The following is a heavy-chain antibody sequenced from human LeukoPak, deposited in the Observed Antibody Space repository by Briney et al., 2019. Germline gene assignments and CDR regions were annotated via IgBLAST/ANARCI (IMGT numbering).Heavy chain of an antibody. CDR1: GFTFSSYA. CDR3: ASLIPFYLDSSDCPGGY. V-gene: IGHV3-30-3*01. Sequence: QAGGSLRLSCAASGFTFSSYAMHWVRQAPGKGLEWVAVISYDGSNKYCADSVKGRFTISRDNSKNTLYLQMNSLRAEDTAVYYCASLIPFYLDSSDCPGGYWGQGTLVTVSS. J-gene: IGHJ4*02. D-gene: IGHD3-22*01. CDR2: ISYDGSNK.